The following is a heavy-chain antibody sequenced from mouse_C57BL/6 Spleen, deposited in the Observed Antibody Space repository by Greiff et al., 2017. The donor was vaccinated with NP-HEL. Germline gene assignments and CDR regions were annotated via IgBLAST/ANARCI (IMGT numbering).Heavy chain of an antibody. D-gene: IGHD2-4*01. J-gene: IGHJ4*01. V-gene: IGHV5-15*04. CDR1: GFTFSDYG. CDR3: ARRRGDYDGPMDY. CDR2: ISHLAYSI. Sequence: EVQGVESGGGLVQPGGSLKLSCAASGFTFSDYGMAWVRQAPRKGPEWVAFISHLAYSIYYADTVTGRFTISGENAKNTLYLEMSSLRSEDTAMYYCARRRGDYDGPMDYWGQGTSVTVSS.